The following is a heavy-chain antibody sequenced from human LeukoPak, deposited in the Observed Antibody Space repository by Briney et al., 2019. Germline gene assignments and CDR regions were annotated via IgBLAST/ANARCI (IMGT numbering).Heavy chain of an antibody. CDR3: ARGSSWNLDY. CDR2: IYHSGST. CDR1: GGSISSGGYS. Sequence: SETLSLTCAVSGGSISSGGYSWSWIRQPPGKGLEWIGYIYHSGSTYYNPSLKSRVTMSVDRSKNQFSLKLSSVTAADTAVYYCARGSSWNLDYWGQGTLVTVSS. V-gene: IGHV4-30-2*01. J-gene: IGHJ4*02. D-gene: IGHD1-1*01.